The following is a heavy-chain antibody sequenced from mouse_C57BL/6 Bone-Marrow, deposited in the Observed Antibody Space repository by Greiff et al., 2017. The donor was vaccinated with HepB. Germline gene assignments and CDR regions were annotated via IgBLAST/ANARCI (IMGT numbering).Heavy chain of an antibody. D-gene: IGHD1-1*01. V-gene: IGHV5-12*01. CDR2: ISNGGGST. J-gene: IGHJ4*01. CDR1: GFTFSDYY. Sequence: EVQLVESGGGLVQPGGSLKLSCAASGFTFSDYYMYWVRQTPEKRLEWVAYISNGGGSTYYPDTVKGRFTISRDNAKNTLYLQMSRLKSEDTAMYYCARPLITTVVATRAMDYWGQGTSVTVSS. CDR3: ARPLITTVVATRAMDY.